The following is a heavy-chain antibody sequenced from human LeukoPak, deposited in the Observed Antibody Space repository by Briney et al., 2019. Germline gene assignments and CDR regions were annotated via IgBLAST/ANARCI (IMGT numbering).Heavy chain of an antibody. CDR2: ISYDGSNK. Sequence: GGSLRLSCAASGFTFSSYAMHWVRQAPGKGLEWVAVISYDGSNKYYADSVKGRFTISRDNSKNTLYLQMNSLRAEDTAVYYCARPNTMIVVVITTDFDYWGQGTLVTVSS. J-gene: IGHJ4*02. CDR3: ARPNTMIVVVITTDFDY. CDR1: GFTFSSYA. V-gene: IGHV3-30-3*01. D-gene: IGHD3-22*01.